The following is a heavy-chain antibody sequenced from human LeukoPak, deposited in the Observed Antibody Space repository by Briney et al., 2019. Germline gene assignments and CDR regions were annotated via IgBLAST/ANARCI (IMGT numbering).Heavy chain of an antibody. CDR2: ISAYNGNT. J-gene: IGHJ4*02. Sequence: ASVKVSCKASGYTFTSYGISWVRQAPGQGLEWMGWISAYNGNTNYAQKLQGRVTMTTDTSTSTAYMELRSLRSDDTAVYYCARGFRGSHELHLAEDYWGQGTLVTVSS. CDR1: GYTFTSYG. D-gene: IGHD1-1*01. CDR3: ARGFRGSHELHLAEDY. V-gene: IGHV1-18*01.